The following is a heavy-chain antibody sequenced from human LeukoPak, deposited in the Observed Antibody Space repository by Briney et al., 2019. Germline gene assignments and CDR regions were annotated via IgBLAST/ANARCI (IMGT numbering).Heavy chain of an antibody. J-gene: IGHJ3*02. CDR2: IRISDGST. Sequence: PGGSLRLSCAASGFTFTNYAMRGVPQAPGGGVVCVSAIRISDGSTYYADSVKGRFTISSDNSKNTLYLQMNSLRAEDTALYYCAGVGTTVDAFDIWGQGTMVTVSS. CDR1: GFTFTNYA. CDR3: AGVGTTVDAFDI. D-gene: IGHD1-26*01. V-gene: IGHV3-23*01.